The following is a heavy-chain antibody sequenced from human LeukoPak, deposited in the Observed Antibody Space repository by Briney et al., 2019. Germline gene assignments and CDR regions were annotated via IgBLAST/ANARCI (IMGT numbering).Heavy chain of an antibody. Sequence: EASVKVSCKASGYTFTSYGISWVRQAPGQGLEWMGWINPNSGGTNYAQKFQGRVTMTRDTSISTAYMELSRLRSDDTAVYYCARDRAGITGTIDFSFDYWGQGTLVTVSS. V-gene: IGHV1-2*02. CDR2: INPNSGGT. CDR3: ARDRAGITGTIDFSFDY. J-gene: IGHJ4*02. CDR1: GYTFTSYG. D-gene: IGHD1-7*01.